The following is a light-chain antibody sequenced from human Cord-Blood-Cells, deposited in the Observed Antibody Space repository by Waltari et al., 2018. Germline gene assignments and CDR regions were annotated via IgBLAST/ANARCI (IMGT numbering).Light chain of an antibody. CDR3: QQYGSSIFT. Sequence: EIVLTQSPGTLSLSTGERATLSGRASQSVSSSYLAWYQQKPGQAPRLLIYGASSRATGIPDRFSGSGSGTDFTLTISRLEPEDFAVYYCQQYGSSIFTFGPGTKVDIK. J-gene: IGKJ3*01. V-gene: IGKV3-20*01. CDR2: GAS. CDR1: QSVSSSY.